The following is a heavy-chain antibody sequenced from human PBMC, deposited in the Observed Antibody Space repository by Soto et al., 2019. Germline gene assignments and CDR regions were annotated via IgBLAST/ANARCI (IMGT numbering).Heavy chain of an antibody. Sequence: GGSLRLSCAASGFTVSSNYMSWVRQAPGKGLEWVSVIYSGGSTYYADSVKGRFTISRDNSKNTLYLQMNSLRAEDTAVYYCARDKESGWHRSFDYWGQGTLVTVSS. CDR2: IYSGGST. D-gene: IGHD6-19*01. CDR3: ARDKESGWHRSFDY. J-gene: IGHJ4*02. V-gene: IGHV3-53*01. CDR1: GFTVSSNY.